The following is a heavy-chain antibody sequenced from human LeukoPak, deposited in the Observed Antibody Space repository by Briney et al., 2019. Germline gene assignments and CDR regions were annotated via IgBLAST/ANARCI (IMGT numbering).Heavy chain of an antibody. Sequence: PGGSLRLSCAASGFAFSSYSMNWFRQAPGKGVEWVSYISSISSTIYYADSVKGRFTISRDNAKNSLYLQMNSLRDEDTAVYYCARADSSGYYYRSGVDYWGQGTLVTVSS. CDR1: GFAFSSYS. J-gene: IGHJ4*02. V-gene: IGHV3-48*02. CDR3: ARADSSGYYYRSGVDY. D-gene: IGHD3-22*01. CDR2: ISSISSTI.